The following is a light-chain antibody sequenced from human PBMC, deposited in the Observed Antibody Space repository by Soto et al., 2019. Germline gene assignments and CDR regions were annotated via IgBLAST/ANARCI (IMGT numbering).Light chain of an antibody. CDR1: SSDVGSYDL. J-gene: IGLJ2*01. CDR2: EGT. CDR3: CSYGDSTTDVL. V-gene: IGLV2-23*01. Sequence: QSALTQPASVSGSPGQSITISCTGTSSDVGSYDLVSWYQQHPGKAPKLMIYEGTKRPSGVSDRFSGSKSGNTASLTISGLQPEDEADYYCCSYGDSTTDVLFGGGTQLTVL.